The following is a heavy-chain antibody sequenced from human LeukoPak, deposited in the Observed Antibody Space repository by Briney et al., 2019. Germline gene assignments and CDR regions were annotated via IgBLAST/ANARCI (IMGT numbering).Heavy chain of an antibody. CDR3: ARDPLYDSSGYYSHDAFDI. V-gene: IGHV3-74*01. J-gene: IGHJ3*02. Sequence: PGGSLRLSCAASGFTFSSHWMHWVRQAPGKGLVWVSRINSDGRSTTYADSVKGRFTISRDNAKNTLYVQMDSLRAEDTAVYYCARDPLYDSSGYYSHDAFDIWGQGTMVTVSS. CDR1: GFTFSSHW. CDR2: INSDGRST. D-gene: IGHD3-22*01.